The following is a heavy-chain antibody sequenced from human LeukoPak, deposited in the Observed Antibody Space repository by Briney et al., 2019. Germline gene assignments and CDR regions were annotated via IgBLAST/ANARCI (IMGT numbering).Heavy chain of an antibody. CDR3: ARGITPLASSWYNWGLPVYYYMDV. J-gene: IGHJ6*03. Sequence: ASVKVSCKASGYTFASYDINWVRQATGQGLEWMGWMNPNSGNTGYAQKFQGRVTMTRNTSISTAYMELSSLRSEDTAVYYCARGITPLASSWYNWGLPVYYYMDVWGKGTTVTVSS. CDR1: GYTFASYD. D-gene: IGHD6-13*01. V-gene: IGHV1-8*01. CDR2: MNPNSGNT.